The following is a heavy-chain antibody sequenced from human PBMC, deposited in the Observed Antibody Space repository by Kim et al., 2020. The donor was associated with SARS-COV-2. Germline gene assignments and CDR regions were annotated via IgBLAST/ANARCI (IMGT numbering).Heavy chain of an antibody. Sequence: SPKSRVPISVDTAKNQFSLKLSSVTAADTAVYYCARGRKKSYSSSYYFDYWGQGTLVTVSS. V-gene: IGHV4-34*01. D-gene: IGHD6-6*01. J-gene: IGHJ4*02. CDR3: ARGRKKSYSSSYYFDY.